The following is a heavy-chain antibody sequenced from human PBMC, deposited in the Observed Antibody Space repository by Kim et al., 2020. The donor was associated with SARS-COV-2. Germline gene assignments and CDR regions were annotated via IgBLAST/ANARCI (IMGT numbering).Heavy chain of an antibody. J-gene: IGHJ4*02. CDR3: AGDGMTTVTPMFDY. Sequence: ADSGDGRFTISREHSKNTLYLQMNSLRAEDTAVYYCAGDGMTTVTPMFDYWGQGTLVTVSS. D-gene: IGHD4-17*01. V-gene: IGHV3-33*01.